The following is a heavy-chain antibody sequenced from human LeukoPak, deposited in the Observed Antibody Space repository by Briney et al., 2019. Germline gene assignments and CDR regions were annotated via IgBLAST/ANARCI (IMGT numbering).Heavy chain of an antibody. CDR1: GFTFSSYA. D-gene: IGHD3-22*01. V-gene: IGHV3-23*01. J-gene: IGHJ4*02. CDR3: AKGDYYDSSGYYFYFDY. Sequence: GVSLRLSCAASGFTFSSYAMSWVRQAPGKGLEWVSAISGSGGSTYYADSVKGRFTISRDNSKNTLYLQMNSLRAEDTAVYYCAKGDYYDSSGYYFYFDYWGQGTLGTVSS. CDR2: ISGSGGST.